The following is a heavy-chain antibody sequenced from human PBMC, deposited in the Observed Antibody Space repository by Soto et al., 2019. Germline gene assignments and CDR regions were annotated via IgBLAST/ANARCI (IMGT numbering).Heavy chain of an antibody. CDR3: AREPANANIVVVPAAVDY. D-gene: IGHD2-2*01. Sequence: QVQLVQSGAEVKKPGSSVKVSCKASGGTFSSYAISWVRQAPGQGLEWMGWINPNSGGTNYAQKFQGRVTMPRDTSISTAYMELSRLRSDDTAVYYCAREPANANIVVVPAAVDYWGQGTLVTVSS. V-gene: IGHV1-2*02. CDR1: GGTFSSYA. J-gene: IGHJ4*02. CDR2: INPNSGGT.